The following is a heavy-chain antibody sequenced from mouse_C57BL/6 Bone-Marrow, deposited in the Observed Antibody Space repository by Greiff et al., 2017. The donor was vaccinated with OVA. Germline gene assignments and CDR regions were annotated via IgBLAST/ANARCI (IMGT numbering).Heavy chain of an antibody. CDR3: ARSVAYFDY. CDR1: GYAFSSYW. CDR2: IYPGDGDT. Sequence: VKLQESGAELVKPGASVKISCKASGYAFSSYWMNWVKQRPGKGLEWIGQIYPGDGDTNYNGKFKGTSTLSADKSSNTAYMQLSSLTSEDSAVYFCARSVAYFDYWGQGTTLTVSS. V-gene: IGHV1-80*01. J-gene: IGHJ2*01.